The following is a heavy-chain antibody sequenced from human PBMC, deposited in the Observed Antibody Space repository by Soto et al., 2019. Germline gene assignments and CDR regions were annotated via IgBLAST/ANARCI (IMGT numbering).Heavy chain of an antibody. D-gene: IGHD3-10*01. CDR2: INHSGST. Sequence: PSETLSLTCAVYGGSFSGYYWSWIRQPPGKGLEWIGEINHSGSTNYNPSLKSRVTISVDTSKNQFSLKLSSVTAADTAVYYCARGYGRKFDYWGQGTLVT. J-gene: IGHJ4*02. CDR1: GGSFSGYY. CDR3: ARGYGRKFDY. V-gene: IGHV4-34*01.